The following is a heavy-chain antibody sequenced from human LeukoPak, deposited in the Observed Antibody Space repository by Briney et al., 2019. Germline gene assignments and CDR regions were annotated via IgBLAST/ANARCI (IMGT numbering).Heavy chain of an antibody. CDR2: MRPNSGET. J-gene: IGHJ1*01. CDR3: ARGYCSGGGCYTAEYLPH. CDR1: GYTFTNFE. D-gene: IGHD2-15*01. V-gene: IGHV1-8*02. Sequence: ASVKVSCKASGYTFTNFEINWVRQVAGQGLEWMGWMRPNSGETVNVQKFQGRVTMTRDISTSTAYMELTGLRSDDTAVYFCARGYCSGGGCYTAEYLPHWGQGTLVTISS.